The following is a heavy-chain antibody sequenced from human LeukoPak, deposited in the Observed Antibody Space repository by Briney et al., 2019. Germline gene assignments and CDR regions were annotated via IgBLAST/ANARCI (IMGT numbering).Heavy chain of an antibody. CDR3: ARAPSSGWAYYYYYYMDV. Sequence: GGSLRLSCAASGFTVSSNYMSWVRQAPGKGLEWVSVIYSGGSTYYADSVKGRFTISRDNSKNTLYLQMNSLRAEDTAVYYCARAPSSGWAYYYYYYMDVWGKGTTVTISS. CDR1: GFTVSSNY. D-gene: IGHD6-19*01. V-gene: IGHV3-66*01. CDR2: IYSGGST. J-gene: IGHJ6*03.